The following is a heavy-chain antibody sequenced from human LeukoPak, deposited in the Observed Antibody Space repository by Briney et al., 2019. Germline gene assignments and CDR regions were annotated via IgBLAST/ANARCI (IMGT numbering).Heavy chain of an antibody. V-gene: IGHV3-74*01. CDR1: GW. J-gene: IGHJ4*02. Sequence: GGSLRLSCAGSGWMHWVRQAPGKGLVWVSGINGLGAATYYADSVKGRFTISRDNAKNTVSLQMNSLSAEDTAVYYCASVFDSWGQGFLVIVSS. CDR2: INGLGAAT. CDR3: ASVFDS.